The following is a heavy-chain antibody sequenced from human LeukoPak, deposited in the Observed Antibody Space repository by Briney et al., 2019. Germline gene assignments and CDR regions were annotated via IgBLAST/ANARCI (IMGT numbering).Heavy chain of an antibody. V-gene: IGHV4-38-2*02. D-gene: IGHD3-3*01. CDR3: ARRVRTIFGVVIGADAFDI. CDR1: GYSISSGYY. Sequence: PSETLSLTRTVSGYSISSGYYWGWIRQPPGKGLEWIGSIYHSGSTYYNPSLKSRVTISVDTSKNQFSLKLSSVTAADTAVYYCARRVRTIFGVVIGADAFDIWGQGTMVTVSS. CDR2: IYHSGST. J-gene: IGHJ3*02.